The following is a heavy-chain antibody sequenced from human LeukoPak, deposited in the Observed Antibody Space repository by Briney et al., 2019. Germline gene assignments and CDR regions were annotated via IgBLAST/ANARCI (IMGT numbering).Heavy chain of an antibody. D-gene: IGHD4-17*01. CDR3: ARGPNTDYGRRYYYCMDV. J-gene: IGHJ6*03. CDR2: IKRDGTEK. Sequence: GGSLRLSCAASGLSFRSYSMSWVRQAPGKGLQWVANIKRDGTEKYYVGSVEGRLTISRDNAKNSLYLQMNSLRAEDTAVYYCARGPNTDYGRRYYYCMDVWGKGTTVTVSS. V-gene: IGHV3-7*01. CDR1: GLSFRSYS.